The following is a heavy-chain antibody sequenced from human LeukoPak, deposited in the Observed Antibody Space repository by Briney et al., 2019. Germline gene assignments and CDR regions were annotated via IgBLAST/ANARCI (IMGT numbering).Heavy chain of an antibody. CDR2: ISSSSKYI. J-gene: IGHJ3*02. Sequence: GGSLRLSCVGSEFTFSSYNMNWVRQAPGQGLEWVSSISSSSKYIYYADSVKGRFTVSRDNAKNTLYLQMNSLRAEDTAVYYCASPVYYDSSGYYANAFDIWGQGTMVTVSS. V-gene: IGHV3-21*04. D-gene: IGHD3-22*01. CDR1: EFTFSSYN. CDR3: ASPVYYDSSGYYANAFDI.